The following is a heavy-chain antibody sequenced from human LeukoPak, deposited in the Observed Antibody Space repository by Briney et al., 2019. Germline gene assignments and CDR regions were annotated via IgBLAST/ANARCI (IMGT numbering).Heavy chain of an antibody. CDR2: IYYSGST. Sequence: SETLSLTCTVSGGSISSYYWGWIRQPPGKGLEWIGSIYYSGSTYYNPSLKRRVTISVDTSKNQFSLKLSSVTAADTAVYYCARRTYYYDSSGYYPGFDYWGQGTLVTVSS. V-gene: IGHV4-39*01. CDR1: GGSISSYY. D-gene: IGHD3-22*01. J-gene: IGHJ4*02. CDR3: ARRTYYYDSSGYYPGFDY.